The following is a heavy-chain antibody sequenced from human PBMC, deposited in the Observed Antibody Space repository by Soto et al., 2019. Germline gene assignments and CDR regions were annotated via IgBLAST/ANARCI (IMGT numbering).Heavy chain of an antibody. D-gene: IGHD3-3*01. CDR2: IDPSDSYT. V-gene: IGHV5-10-1*03. Sequence: EVQLVQSGAEVKKPGESLRISCKGSGYSFTSDWISWVRQMPGKGLEWMGRIDPSDSYTNYTPSFHGHVTISADKSISNAYLQWSSLKASKTATYYCARHVHGDRGVPRYDFWCPLVYYGMDVWGQGTTVTVSS. CDR3: ARHVHGDRGVPRYDFWCPLVYYGMDV. J-gene: IGHJ6*02. CDR1: GYSFTSDW.